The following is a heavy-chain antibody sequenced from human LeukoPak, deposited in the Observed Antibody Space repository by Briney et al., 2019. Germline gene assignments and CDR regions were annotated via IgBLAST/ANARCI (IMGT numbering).Heavy chain of an antibody. CDR3: AIIPRAAAGPSARSPFHY. V-gene: IGHV3-7*01. J-gene: IGHJ4*02. CDR1: GFTVSSNY. Sequence: PGGSLRLSCAASGFTVSSNYMNWVRQAPGKGLEWVANIKQDGSDKYCVDSVKGRFTISRDNAKNSLYLQMNSLRAEDTAVYYCAIIPRAAAGPSARSPFHYWGQGTLVTVSS. CDR2: IKQDGSDK. D-gene: IGHD6-13*01.